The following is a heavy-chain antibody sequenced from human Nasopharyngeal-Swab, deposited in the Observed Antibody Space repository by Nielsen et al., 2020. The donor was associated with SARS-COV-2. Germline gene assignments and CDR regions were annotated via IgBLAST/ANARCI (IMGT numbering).Heavy chain of an antibody. Sequence: GGSLRLSCAASGFIFSASAIHWVRQAPGKGLEWVSGIRHNGGTFYADSVKGRFTISRDNSKNTLYLQVNSLRAEDTAVYYCAKDRRPLDYWGQGTLVTVSS. D-gene: IGHD6-6*01. CDR2: IRHNGGT. J-gene: IGHJ4*02. V-gene: IGHV3-23*01. CDR3: AKDRRPLDY. CDR1: GFIFSASA.